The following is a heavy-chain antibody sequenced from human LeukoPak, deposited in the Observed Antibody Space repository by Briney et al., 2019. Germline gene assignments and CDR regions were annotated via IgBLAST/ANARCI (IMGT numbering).Heavy chain of an antibody. D-gene: IGHD1-1*01. Sequence: PGGSLRLSCTASGFPFIEYSMNWVRQAPGKGLEWISYIGIDSGNTKYADSVRGRFTISADKAKNSLYLQMNSLRVEDTAVYYCARYHNYAFDNWGQGTLVSVSS. V-gene: IGHV3-48*01. CDR2: IGIDSGNT. CDR3: ARYHNYAFDN. CDR1: GFPFIEYS. J-gene: IGHJ4*02.